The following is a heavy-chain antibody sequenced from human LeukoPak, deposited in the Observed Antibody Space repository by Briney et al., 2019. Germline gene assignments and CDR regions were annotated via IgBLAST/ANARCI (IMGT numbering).Heavy chain of an antibody. Sequence: PSETLSLTCTVSGGSISSYYWSWIRQPAGKGLEWIGRIYTSGSTNYNPSLKSRVTMSVDTSKNQFSLKLSSVTAADTAVYYCARGRVVPAAVSFDYWGQGTLVTVSS. V-gene: IGHV4-4*07. CDR2: IYTSGST. CDR3: ARGRVVPAAVSFDY. D-gene: IGHD2-2*01. J-gene: IGHJ4*02. CDR1: GGSISSYY.